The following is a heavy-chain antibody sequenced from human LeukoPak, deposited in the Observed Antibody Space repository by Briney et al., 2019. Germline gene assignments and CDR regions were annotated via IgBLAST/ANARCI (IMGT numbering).Heavy chain of an antibody. CDR2: INHSGTT. D-gene: IGHD1-26*01. Sequence: SETLSLTCAVYGGSFSGFYYSWIRQPPGKGLEWIGEINHSGTTNYNPSLKSRVTISADTSQNQFSLKLSSVTAADTAVYYCARISGSYSSYWGQGTLVTVSS. CDR3: ARISGSYSSY. CDR1: GGSFSGFY. J-gene: IGHJ4*02. V-gene: IGHV4-34*01.